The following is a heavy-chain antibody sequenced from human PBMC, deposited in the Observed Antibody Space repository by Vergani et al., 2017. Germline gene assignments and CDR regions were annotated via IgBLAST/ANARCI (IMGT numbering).Heavy chain of an antibody. CDR3: AKDKGYSSGWRNNWFDP. CDR2: IIPILGIA. D-gene: IGHD6-19*01. CDR1: GGTFSSYA. J-gene: IGHJ5*02. Sequence: QVQLVQSGAEVKKPGSSVKVSCKASGGTFSSYAISWVRQAPGQGLEWMGRIIPILGIANYAQKFQGRVTITADKSTSTAYMELSSLRAEDTAVYYCAKDKGYSSGWRNNWFDPWGQGTLVTVSS. V-gene: IGHV1-69*04.